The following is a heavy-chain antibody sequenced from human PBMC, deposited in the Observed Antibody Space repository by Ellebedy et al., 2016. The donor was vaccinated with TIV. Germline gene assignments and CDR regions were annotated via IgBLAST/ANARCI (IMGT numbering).Heavy chain of an antibody. CDR1: GFTFSRYW. CDR3: ARGHCSGSSCPYYYYGMDV. CDR2: IRQDGSDK. J-gene: IGHJ6*02. D-gene: IGHD2-15*01. Sequence: GGSLRLSCAASGFTFSRYWMNWVRQAPGKGLEWVANIRQDGSDKDYVDSVKGRFTVSRDNAKNSLYLQMNSLRAEDTAVYYCARGHCSGSSCPYYYYGMDVWGQGTTVTVSS. V-gene: IGHV3-7*03.